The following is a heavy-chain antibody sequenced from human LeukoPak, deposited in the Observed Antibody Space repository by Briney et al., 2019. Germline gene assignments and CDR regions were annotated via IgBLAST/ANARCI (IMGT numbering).Heavy chain of an antibody. CDR2: INPNSGGT. CDR3: ARNSRGPGSLGVFDF. J-gene: IGHJ3*01. Sequence: ASVKVSCKASGYTFTGYYMHWVRRAPGQGLEWMGWINPNSGGTNYAQKFQGWVTMTRDTSISTAYMELSRLRSDDTAVYYCARNSRGPGSLGVFDFGGQGTMVTVSS. V-gene: IGHV1-2*04. CDR1: GYTFTGYY. D-gene: IGHD3-10*01.